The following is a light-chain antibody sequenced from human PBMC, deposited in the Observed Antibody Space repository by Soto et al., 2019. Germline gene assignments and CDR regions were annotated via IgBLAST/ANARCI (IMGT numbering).Light chain of an antibody. CDR1: QSVSNSY. Sequence: EIVLTQSPGTLSLSPGERATLSCRASQSVSNSYLAWYQQKPGQAPRLLIYGASSRATGIPDRFSGSGSGTDFTLTISRLEPEDFAVYYCQQYSDSPAFGQGTKV. V-gene: IGKV3-20*01. CDR2: GAS. J-gene: IGKJ1*01. CDR3: QQYSDSPA.